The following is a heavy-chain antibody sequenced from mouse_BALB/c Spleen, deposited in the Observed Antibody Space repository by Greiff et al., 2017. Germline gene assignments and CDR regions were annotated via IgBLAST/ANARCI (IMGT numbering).Heavy chain of an antibody. J-gene: IGHJ2*01. CDR2: IYPGNVNT. CDR1: GFNIKDYY. Sequence: VQLQQSGAELVRSGASVKLSCTASGFNIKDYYIHWVKQRPGQGLEWIGWIYPGNVNTKYNEKFKGKATLTADKSSSTAYMQLSSLTSEDSAVYFCARSEGNYEDYWGQGTTLTVSS. V-gene: IGHV1S56*01. D-gene: IGHD2-1*01. CDR3: ARSEGNYEDY.